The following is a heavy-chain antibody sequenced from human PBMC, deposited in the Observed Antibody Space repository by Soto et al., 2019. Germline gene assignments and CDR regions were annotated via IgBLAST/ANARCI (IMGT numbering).Heavy chain of an antibody. CDR1: GGTFSSYA. V-gene: IGHV1-69*01. J-gene: IGHJ4*02. D-gene: IGHD3-22*01. CDR3: ARVNYYDSSGYYGGVDY. Sequence: QVQLVQSGAEVKKPGSSVKVSCKASGGTFSSYAISWVRQAPRQGLEWMGGIIPIFGTANYAQKFQGRVTITADESTSTAYMELSSLRSEDTAVYYCARVNYYDSSGYYGGVDYWGQGTLVTVSS. CDR2: IIPIFGTA.